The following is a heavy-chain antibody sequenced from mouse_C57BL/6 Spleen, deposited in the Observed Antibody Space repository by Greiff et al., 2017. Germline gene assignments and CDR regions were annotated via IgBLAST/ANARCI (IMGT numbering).Heavy chain of an antibody. D-gene: IGHD2-5*01. CDR3: ARKDYSNYRGFAY. J-gene: IGHJ3*01. V-gene: IGHV1-39*01. Sequence: EVQLQQSGPELVKPGASVKISCKASGYSFTNYNMNWVKQSHGKSLEWIGVINPNYGTTNYNEKFKGKATLTVDQSSSTAYLQLNSLTAEDSAVYYCARKDYSNYRGFAYWGQGTLVTVSA. CDR1: GYSFTNYN. CDR2: INPNYGTT.